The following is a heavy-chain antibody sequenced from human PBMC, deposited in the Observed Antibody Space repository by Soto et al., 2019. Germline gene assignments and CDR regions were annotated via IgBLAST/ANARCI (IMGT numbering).Heavy chain of an antibody. CDR1: GGSFSGYY. CDR2: IIYSGST. Sequence: QVQLQQWGAGLLKPSETLSLTCAVYGGSFSGYYWSWIRQPPGKGLEWIGEIIYSGSTNYNPSLKSRVTISIDTAKNQFSLKPSSVSAADTSVLYSAIGGSAGNSGLGHFDYWGQGTLVNVSS. D-gene: IGHD6-13*01. V-gene: IGHV4-34*01. CDR3: AIGGSAGNSGLGHFDY. J-gene: IGHJ4*02.